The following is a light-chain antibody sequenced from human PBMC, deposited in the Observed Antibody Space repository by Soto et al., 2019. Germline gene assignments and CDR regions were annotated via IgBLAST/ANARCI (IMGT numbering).Light chain of an antibody. CDR2: DAS. J-gene: IGKJ5*01. CDR3: QQRNVWPPIT. CDR1: QSIRTS. Sequence: EIVLTQSPGTLSLSRGERATLSCRASQSIRTSLAWYQQKPGQAPRLVIFDASNRANGVPARFGGSGSGTDFTLTINSLEPEDFAVYYCQQRNVWPPITFGQGTRLEI. V-gene: IGKV3-11*01.